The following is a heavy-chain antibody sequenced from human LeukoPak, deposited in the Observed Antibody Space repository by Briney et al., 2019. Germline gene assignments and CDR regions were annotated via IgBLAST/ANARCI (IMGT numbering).Heavy chain of an antibody. CDR3: ARETVVTPHYYYYGMDV. Sequence: SVKVSCKASGGTFSSYAISWVRQAPGQGLEWMGRIIPIFGIANYAQKFQGRVTITADKSTSTAYMELSSLRSEDTAVYYCARETVVTPHYYYYGMDVWGQGTTVTVSS. D-gene: IGHD4-23*01. V-gene: IGHV1-69*04. CDR1: GGTFSSYA. CDR2: IIPIFGIA. J-gene: IGHJ6*02.